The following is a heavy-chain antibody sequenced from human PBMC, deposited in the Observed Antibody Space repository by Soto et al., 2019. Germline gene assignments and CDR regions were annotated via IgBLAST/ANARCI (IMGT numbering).Heavy chain of an antibody. D-gene: IGHD3-16*01. CDR1: GGPFSGYY. CDR2: INHSGST. J-gene: IGHJ4*02. CDR3: VFAYTQGDAPDNNYFDS. V-gene: IGHV4-34*01. Sequence: SETLSLTCAVQGGPFSGYYWSWFRQPPGKGLEWIGEINHSGSTNYNPSLKSRVTISVDTSKNQFSLKLSSVTAADTAVYYCVFAYTQGDAPDNNYFDSRGQSNLVTGAS.